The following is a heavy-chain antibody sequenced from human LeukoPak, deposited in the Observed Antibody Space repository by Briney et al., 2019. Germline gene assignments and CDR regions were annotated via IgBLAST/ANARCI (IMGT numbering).Heavy chain of an antibody. D-gene: IGHD2-8*01. CDR3: ARQGLGYCTSGVCPSDY. CDR1: GYSFTSYW. V-gene: IGHV5-51*01. CDR2: IYPGDSHT. Sequence: GESLKISCKGSGYSFTSYWIGWVRQMPGKGLEWMGIIYPGDSHTTYSPSFQGQVTMSADKSISTAYLQWSSLQASDTAMYYCARQGLGYCTSGVCPSDYWGQGTLVTVSS. J-gene: IGHJ4*02.